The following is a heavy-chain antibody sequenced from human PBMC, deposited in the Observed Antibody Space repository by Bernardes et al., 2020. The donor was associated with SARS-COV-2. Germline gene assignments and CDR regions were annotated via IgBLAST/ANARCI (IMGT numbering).Heavy chain of an antibody. CDR3: ARTQSGGYYGDAFNI. CDR1: GFTFSNYA. CDR2: ISSGSSYT. D-gene: IGHD3-22*01. J-gene: IGHJ3*02. V-gene: IGHV3-21*04. Sequence: GGSLRLSRAASGFTFSNYAMNWVRQAPGKGLEWVSSISSGSSYTYYADSVRGRITVSRDNAKNSLYLQMNSLRAEDTAVYYCARTQSGGYYGDAFNIWGQGKMVTVSS.